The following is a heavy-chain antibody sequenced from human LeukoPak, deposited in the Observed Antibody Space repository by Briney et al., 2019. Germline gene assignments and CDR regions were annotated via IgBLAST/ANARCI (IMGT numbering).Heavy chain of an antibody. CDR2: IYYSGST. Sequence: KPSETLSLTCTVSGGSISSSSYYWGWIRQPPGKGLEWIGSIYYSGSTYYNPSLKSRVTISVDTSKNQFSLKLSSVTAADTAVYYCAREGDGYTGYWGQGTLVTVSS. D-gene: IGHD5-24*01. V-gene: IGHV4-39*07. CDR1: GGSISSSSYY. CDR3: AREGDGYTGY. J-gene: IGHJ4*02.